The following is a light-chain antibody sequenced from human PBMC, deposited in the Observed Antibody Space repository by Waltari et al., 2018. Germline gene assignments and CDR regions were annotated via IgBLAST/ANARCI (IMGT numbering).Light chain of an antibody. CDR1: QDINNY. Sequence: ITCQASQDINNYLNWYQQKPGKAPKLLIYDASNLETGVTSRFSGSGSGTTLTFTISSLQPEDIATYYCQQFHSLLPFGGGTKVEIK. CDR2: DAS. J-gene: IGKJ4*01. V-gene: IGKV1-33*01. CDR3: QQFHSLLP.